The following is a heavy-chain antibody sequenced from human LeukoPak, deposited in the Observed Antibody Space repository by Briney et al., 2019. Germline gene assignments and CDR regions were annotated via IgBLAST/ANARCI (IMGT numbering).Heavy chain of an antibody. V-gene: IGHV1-24*01. D-gene: IGHD3-9*01. CDR2: FDPEDGET. CDR3: ATGGTLYYDILTGYHWENWFDP. J-gene: IGHJ5*02. CDR1: GYTLTELS. Sequence: ASVKVSCKVSGYTLTELSMHWVRQAPGKGLERMGGFDPEDGETIYAQKFQGRVTMTEDTSTDTAYMELSSLRSEDTAVYYCATGGTLYYDILTGYHWENWFDPWGQGTLVTVSS.